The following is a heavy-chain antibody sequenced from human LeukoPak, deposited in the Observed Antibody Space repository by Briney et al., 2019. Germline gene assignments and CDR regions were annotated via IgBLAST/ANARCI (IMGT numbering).Heavy chain of an antibody. D-gene: IGHD4-17*01. CDR3: ARVRGDDYGDSTNGWFDP. J-gene: IGHJ5*02. CDR1: GFTFSSYS. CDR2: ISSSSSTI. Sequence: GGSLRLSCAASGFTFSSYSRNWVRQDPGKGREWVSYISSSSSTIYYADSVKGRFTISRDNAKNSLYLQMNSLRAEDTAVYYCARVRGDDYGDSTNGWFDPWGQGTLVTASS. V-gene: IGHV3-48*01.